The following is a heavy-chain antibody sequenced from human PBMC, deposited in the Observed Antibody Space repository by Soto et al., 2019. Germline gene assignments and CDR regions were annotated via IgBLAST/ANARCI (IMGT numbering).Heavy chain of an antibody. CDR1: GGSITSSGYY. CDR2: TSNSGRT. Sequence: QVQLQESGPGLVKPSQTLSLTCTVSGGSITSSGYYWSWIRQHPGEGLEWIGFTSNSGRTSYNPSLKCRVTISGDTSSNQFSLNLKSVTAADTAVYYCARGGGSTKVDYWGQGTLVTVSP. CDR3: ARGGGSTKVDY. D-gene: IGHD2-2*01. J-gene: IGHJ4*02. V-gene: IGHV4-31*03.